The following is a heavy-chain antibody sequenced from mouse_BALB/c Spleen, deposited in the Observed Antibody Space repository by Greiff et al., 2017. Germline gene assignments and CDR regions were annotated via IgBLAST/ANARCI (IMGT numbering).Heavy chain of an antibody. CDR1: GFNIKDYY. V-gene: IGHV14-1*02. J-gene: IGHJ3*01. CDR3: ARSYRYDAFAY. CDR2: IDPENGNT. Sequence: VQLQQSGAELVRPGALVKLSCKASGFNIKDYYMPWVKQRPEQGLEWIGGIDPENGNTIYDLKFQGKASITAYTSSNTAYLQLNSLTSEDTAVYYCARSYRYDAFAYWGQGTLVTVSA. D-gene: IGHD2-14*01.